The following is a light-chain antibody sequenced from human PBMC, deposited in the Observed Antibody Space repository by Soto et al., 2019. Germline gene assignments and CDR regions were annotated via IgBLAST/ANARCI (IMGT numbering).Light chain of an antibody. V-gene: IGLV1-51*01. CDR1: RSNIGGNS. CDR2: EAN. Sequence: QSVMTQPHSVSAAPGQQVTISGSGSRSNIGGNSVSWYQQLPGTAPKLLIYEANKLPSGIPDRFSGSKSGTSATLGITGFQTGDEADYYCGSWDSSLRAYVFGTGTTLTVL. J-gene: IGLJ1*01. CDR3: GSWDSSLRAYV.